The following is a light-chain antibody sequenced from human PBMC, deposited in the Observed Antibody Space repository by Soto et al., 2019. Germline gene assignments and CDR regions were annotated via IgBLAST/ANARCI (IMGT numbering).Light chain of an antibody. J-gene: IGKJ1*01. CDR2: AAS. Sequence: IQMTQSPSSLSASVGDRVTITCRASQSVSNSLNWYQQKPGKVPKLLIYAASSLQSGVPSRFSASGSETDFTLSISSLQPEDIATYYCQQSFLTPPTFGQGTKVDVK. CDR3: QQSFLTPPT. CDR1: QSVSNS. V-gene: IGKV1-39*01.